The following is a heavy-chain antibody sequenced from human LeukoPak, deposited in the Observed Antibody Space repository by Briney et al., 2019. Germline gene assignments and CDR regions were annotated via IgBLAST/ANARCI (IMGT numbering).Heavy chain of an antibody. CDR1: GFTFSTYA. J-gene: IGHJ4*02. D-gene: IGHD3-3*02. CDR2: TSYDGSNE. Sequence: GGSLRLSCAASGFTFSTYAMHWVRQAPGKGLEWVAVTSYDGSNEYYANSVKGRFTISRDNSKNTLYLQMNSLRAEDTAVYYCVRDLAFFRSSSTLEDYWGQGTLVTVSS. CDR3: VRDLAFFRSSSTLEDY. V-gene: IGHV3-30*04.